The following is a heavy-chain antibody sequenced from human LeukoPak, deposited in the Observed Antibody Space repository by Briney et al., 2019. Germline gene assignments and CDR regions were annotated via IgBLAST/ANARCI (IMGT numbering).Heavy chain of an antibody. J-gene: IGHJ4*02. D-gene: IGHD6-19*01. CDR2: ISGSSSYI. CDR3: ARGVVAGTPPVDC. CDR1: GFTFSSYS. V-gene: IGHV3-21*04. Sequence: KPGESLRLSCAASGFTFSSYSMNWVRQAPGKGLEWVSSISGSSSYINYADSVKGRFTISRDNSKNTLYLQMNSLRAEDTAVYYCARGVVAGTPPVDCWGQGALVTVSS.